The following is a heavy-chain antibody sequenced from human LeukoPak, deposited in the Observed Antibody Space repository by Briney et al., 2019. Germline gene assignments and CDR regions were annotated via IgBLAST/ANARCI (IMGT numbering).Heavy chain of an antibody. J-gene: IGHJ4*02. CDR1: GFTFSSYA. D-gene: IGHD5/OR15-5a*01. CDR3: AKAGPTSTITYSSVDY. CDR2: ISGSGGST. Sequence: PGGSLRLSCAASGFTFSSYAMSWVRQAPGKGLEWVPAISGSGGSTYYADSVKGRFTISRDNSKNTLYLQMNSLRAEDTAVYYCAKAGPTSTITYSSVDYWGQGTLVTVSS. V-gene: IGHV3-23*01.